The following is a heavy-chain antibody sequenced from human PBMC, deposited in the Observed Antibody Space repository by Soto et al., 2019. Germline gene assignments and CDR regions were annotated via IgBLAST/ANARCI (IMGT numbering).Heavy chain of an antibody. D-gene: IGHD3-9*01. CDR2: ISGGGGST. Sequence: EVQLLESGGGLVQPGGSLRLSCAASGFTFTSYAMSWVRQAPGKGLEWVSGISGGGGSTYYADSVKGRFTISRDNSNNPLYRHMDRVTAEDTAVYYCATAGGYDILNGYRNRFDPWGQGTLVTVSS. CDR1: GFTFTSYA. V-gene: IGHV3-23*01. CDR3: ATAGGYDILNGYRNRFDP. J-gene: IGHJ5*02.